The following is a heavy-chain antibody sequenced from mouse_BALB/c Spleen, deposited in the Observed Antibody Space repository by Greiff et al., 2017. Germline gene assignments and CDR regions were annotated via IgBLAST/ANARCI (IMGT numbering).Heavy chain of an antibody. Sequence: EVQLQQSGPELVKPGASVKMSCKASGYTFTSYVMHWVKQKPGQGLEWIGYINPYNDGTKYNEKFKGKATLTSDKSSSTAYMELSSLTSEDSAVYYCARTYGSSPYYAMDYWGQGTSVTVSS. D-gene: IGHD1-1*01. V-gene: IGHV1-14*01. CDR2: INPYNDGT. CDR1: GYTFTSYV. CDR3: ARTYGSSPYYAMDY. J-gene: IGHJ4*01.